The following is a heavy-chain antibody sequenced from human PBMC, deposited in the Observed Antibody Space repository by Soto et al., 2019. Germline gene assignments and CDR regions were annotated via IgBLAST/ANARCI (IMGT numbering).Heavy chain of an antibody. J-gene: IGHJ6*02. D-gene: IGHD4-4*01. Sequence: SETLSLTCTVSGGSISSGGYYWSWIRQHPGKGLEWIGYIYYSGSTYYNPSLKSRVTISVDTSKNQFSLKLSSVTAADTAVYYCARGAVTTMNYYYYYRMDVWGPGTTVPVSS. CDR1: GGSISSGGYY. CDR3: ARGAVTTMNYYYYYRMDV. CDR2: IYYSGST. V-gene: IGHV4-31*03.